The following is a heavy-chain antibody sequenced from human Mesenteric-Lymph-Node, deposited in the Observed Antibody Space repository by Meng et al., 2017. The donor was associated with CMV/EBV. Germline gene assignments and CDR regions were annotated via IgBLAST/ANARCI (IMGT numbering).Heavy chain of an antibody. J-gene: IGHJ4*02. CDR1: GGSFSGYY. CDR2: INHSGST. D-gene: IGHD4-23*01. CDR3: ARHQRWLKSEGGFNY. Sequence: QEPLQEWGGGLLQPSEPLSLTCAVYGGSFSGYYWSWIRQPPGKGLEWIGEINHSGSTNYNPSLKSRVTISVDTSKNQFSLKLSSVTAADTAVYYCARHQRWLKSEGGFNYWGQGTLVTVSS. V-gene: IGHV4-34*01.